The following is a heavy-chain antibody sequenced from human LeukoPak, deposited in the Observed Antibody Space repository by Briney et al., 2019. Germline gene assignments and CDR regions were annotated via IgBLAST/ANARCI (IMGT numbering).Heavy chain of an antibody. J-gene: IGHJ4*02. CDR1: GYTFTSYD. D-gene: IGHD3-22*01. CDR2: MNPNSGNT. CDR3: ARGSPPRRNYDSRGYYSYYFDY. V-gene: IGHV1-8*01. Sequence: ASVKVSCKASGYTFTSYDINWVRQATGQGLEWMGWMNPNSGNTGYAQKFQGRVTMTRYTSISTAYMELSRLRSDDTAVYYCARGSPPRRNYDSRGYYSYYFDYWGQGTLVTVSS.